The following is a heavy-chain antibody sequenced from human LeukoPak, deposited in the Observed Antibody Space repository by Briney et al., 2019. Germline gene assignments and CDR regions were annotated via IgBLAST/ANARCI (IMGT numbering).Heavy chain of an antibody. D-gene: IGHD3-10*01. CDR1: GGTFSSYA. Sequence: GASVKVSCKASGGTFSSYAISWVRQAPGQGLEWMGRIIPIFGTANYAQKFRGRVTITTDESTSTAYMELSSLRSEDTAVYYCAREGRRITMVRGVNYFDYWGQGTLVAVSS. CDR2: IIPIFGTA. J-gene: IGHJ4*02. CDR3: AREGRRITMVRGVNYFDY. V-gene: IGHV1-69*05.